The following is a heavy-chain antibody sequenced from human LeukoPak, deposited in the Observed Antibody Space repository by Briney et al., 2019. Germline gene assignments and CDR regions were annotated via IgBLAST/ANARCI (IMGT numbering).Heavy chain of an antibody. D-gene: IGHD4-17*01. J-gene: IGHJ4*02. CDR2: ISSSSSLM. Sequence: GGSLRLSCTASGFTFSTYGMIWARQAPGTGLKWVSYISSSSSLMSYEDSVKGRFTISRDNSKNTLYLQMNSLRAEDTAVYYCAKEGDYGDYTDYWGQGTLVTVSS. V-gene: IGHV3-48*01. CDR3: AKEGDYGDYTDY. CDR1: GFTFSTYG.